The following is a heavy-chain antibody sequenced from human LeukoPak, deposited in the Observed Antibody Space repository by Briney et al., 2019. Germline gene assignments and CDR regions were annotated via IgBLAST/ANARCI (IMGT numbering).Heavy chain of an antibody. Sequence: PSETLSLTCTVSGGSISSYHWSWIRQPAGKGLEWIGRIYTSGSTNYNPSLKSRVTMSVDTSKNQFSLKLSSVTAADTAVYYCARDWAQHCSSTSCYGPFDYWGQGTLVTVSS. CDR3: ARDWAQHCSSTSCYGPFDY. CDR1: GGSISSYH. CDR2: IYTSGST. D-gene: IGHD2-2*01. V-gene: IGHV4-4*07. J-gene: IGHJ4*02.